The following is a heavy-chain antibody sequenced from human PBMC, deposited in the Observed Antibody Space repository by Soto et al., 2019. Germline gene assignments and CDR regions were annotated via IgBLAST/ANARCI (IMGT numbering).Heavy chain of an antibody. CDR3: ARGECLAY. CDR1: GFSFSGYG. V-gene: IGHV3-33*01. J-gene: IGHJ4*02. Sequence: QVQLVQSGGGVVQPGRSLRLSCAASGFSFSGYGMHWVRQAPGKGLEWVAVIWYDGSEKYYADSVKGRFTISSNNSKNTLFLQMNSLRVEDTAVYYSARGECLAYWGKGTLVAVTS. CDR2: IWYDGSEK. D-gene: IGHD3-3*01.